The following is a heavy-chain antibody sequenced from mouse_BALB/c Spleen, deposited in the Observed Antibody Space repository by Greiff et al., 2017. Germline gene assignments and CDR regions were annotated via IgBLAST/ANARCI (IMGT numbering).Heavy chain of an antibody. CDR1: GYAFTSYN. D-gene: IGHD1-1*01. Sequence: VQLKESGPELVKPGASVKVSCKASGYAFTSYNMYWVKQSHGKSLEWIGYIDPYNGGTSYNQKFKGKATLTVDKSSSTAYMHLNSLTSEDSAVYYCARGGYYGSSYHFDYWGQGTTLTVSS. CDR2: IDPYNGGT. J-gene: IGHJ2*01. V-gene: IGHV1S135*01. CDR3: ARGGYYGSSYHFDY.